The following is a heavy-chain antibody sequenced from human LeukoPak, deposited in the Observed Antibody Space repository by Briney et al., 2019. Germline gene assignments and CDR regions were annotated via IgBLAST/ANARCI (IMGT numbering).Heavy chain of an antibody. CDR1: GYTFTSYS. V-gene: IGHV1-18*01. CDR2: ISAYNGNT. D-gene: IGHD6-13*01. Sequence: ASVKVSCKASGYTFTSYSISWVRQAPGQGLEWMGWISAYNGNTNYAQKLQGRVTMTTDTSTSTAYMELRSLRSDDTAVYYCARYSSSWYSYYYMDVWGKGTTVTVSS. J-gene: IGHJ6*03. CDR3: ARYSSSWYSYYYMDV.